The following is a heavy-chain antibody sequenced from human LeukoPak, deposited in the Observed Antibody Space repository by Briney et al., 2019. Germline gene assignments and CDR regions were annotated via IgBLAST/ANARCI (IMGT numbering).Heavy chain of an antibody. CDR2: IIPIFGTA. V-gene: IGHV1-69*05. CDR1: GGTFSSYA. J-gene: IGHJ5*02. D-gene: IGHD6-13*01. CDR3: ARGPIAAAGTGLSPKWFDP. Sequence: SGKVSCKASGGTFSSYAISWVRQAPGQGLEWMGGIIPIFGTANYAQKFQGRVTITTDESTSTAYMELSSLRSEDTAVYYCARGPIAAAGTGLSPKWFDPWGQGTLVTVSS.